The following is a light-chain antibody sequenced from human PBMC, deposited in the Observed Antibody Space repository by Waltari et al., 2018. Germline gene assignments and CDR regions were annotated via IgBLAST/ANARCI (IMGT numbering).Light chain of an antibody. J-gene: IGKJ2*01. CDR3: QQYGSSIMYT. CDR1: QSLTKRY. CDR2: GAS. Sequence: VLTQSPGALSLPPGERVTLSCRASQSLTKRYLAWYQQKPGQAPRLLIYGASSRAAGIPDRFSGSGSGIDFTLTISRLEPEDFAVYYCQQYGSSIMYTFGQGTKLEIK. V-gene: IGKV3-20*01.